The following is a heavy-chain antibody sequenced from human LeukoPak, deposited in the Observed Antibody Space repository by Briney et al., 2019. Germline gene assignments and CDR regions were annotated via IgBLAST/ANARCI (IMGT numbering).Heavy chain of an antibody. V-gene: IGHV1-46*01. CDR3: ARRSTEYYYDSSGYYSVEYNWFDP. CDR2: INPSGGST. Sequence: ASVKVSCKASGYTFTSYYMHWVRQAPGQGLEWMGIINPSGGSTSYAQKFQGRVTMTRDTSTSTVYMELSSLRSEDTAVYYCARRSTEYYYDSSGYYSVEYNWFDPWGQGTLVTVSS. J-gene: IGHJ5*02. D-gene: IGHD3-22*01. CDR1: GYTFTSYY.